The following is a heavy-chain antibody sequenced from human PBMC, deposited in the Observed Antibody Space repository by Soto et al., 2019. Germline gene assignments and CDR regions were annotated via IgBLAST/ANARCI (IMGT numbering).Heavy chain of an antibody. V-gene: IGHV4-30-4*01. CDR1: GGSISSGDYY. CDR3: ARVYEYSYPNNWFDP. D-gene: IGHD5-18*01. Sequence: SETLSLTCTVSGGSISSGDYYWSWIRQPPGKGPEWIGYIYYSGSTYYNPSLKSRVTISVDTSKNQFSLKLSSVTAADTAVYYCARVYEYSYPNNWFDPWGQGTLVTVSS. J-gene: IGHJ5*02. CDR2: IYYSGST.